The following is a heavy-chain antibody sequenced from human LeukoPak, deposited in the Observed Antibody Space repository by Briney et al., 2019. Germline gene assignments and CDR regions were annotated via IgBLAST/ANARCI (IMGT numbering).Heavy chain of an antibody. J-gene: IGHJ6*02. V-gene: IGHV3-15*07. CDR3: ARGDAGYCSGGSCAMVDV. D-gene: IGHD2-15*01. CDR2: IISKTDGGTI. CDR1: GFIFSNVW. Sequence: GGSLRLSCAASGFIFSNVWMNWVRQTPGKGLEWVGRIISKTDGGTIDYAAPVKGRFTISRDDSKNTLYLQMNSLKTEDTAVYYCARGDAGYCSGGSCAMVDVWGQGTTVTVSS.